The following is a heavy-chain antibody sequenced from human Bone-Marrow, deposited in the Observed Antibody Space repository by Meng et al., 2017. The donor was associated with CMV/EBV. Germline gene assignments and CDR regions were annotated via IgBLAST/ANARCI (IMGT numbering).Heavy chain of an antibody. CDR1: GFTFSNGW. J-gene: IGHJ6*02. CDR3: TTGLVTTNYYYKYYGIDV. Sequence: GESLKISCAASGFTFSNGWMSWVRQAPGKGLEWVGRIKSKTDGRKTDYAAPVTDRFTISRDNSKNTLYLQMNSPKNEDTAVYYCTTGLVTTNYYYKYYGIDVWGQGTTVTVSS. V-gene: IGHV3-15*01. CDR2: IKSKTDGRKT. D-gene: IGHD4-11*01.